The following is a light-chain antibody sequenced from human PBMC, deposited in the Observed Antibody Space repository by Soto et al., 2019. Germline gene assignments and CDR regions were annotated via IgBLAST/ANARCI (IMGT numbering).Light chain of an antibody. CDR3: QKYNSYSWT. Sequence: DIQMTQSPSTLAASVGDRVTVTFRSSQSISSWLAWYQQRPGKAPKLLIYDASSLESGVPSRFGGSGSGTEFTLTISSLQPDAFAIYYCQKYNSYSWTFGQGTKVDIK. V-gene: IGKV1-5*01. J-gene: IGKJ1*01. CDR2: DAS. CDR1: QSISSW.